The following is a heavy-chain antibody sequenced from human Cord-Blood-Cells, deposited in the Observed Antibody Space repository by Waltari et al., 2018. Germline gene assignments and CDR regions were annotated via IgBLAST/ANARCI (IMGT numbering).Heavy chain of an antibody. D-gene: IGHD2-2*01. J-gene: IGHJ5*02. CDR3: ARDRVVPAAYNWFDP. V-gene: IGHV1-69*01. Sequence: QVQLVQSGAAVKKPGSSVKVSCKASGGTFRSYAISWVRPAPGQGLEWMGGIIPIFGTANYAQKFQGRVTITADESTSTAYMELSSLRSEDTAVYYCARDRVVPAAYNWFDPWGQGTLVTVSS. CDR1: GGTFRSYA. CDR2: IIPIFGTA.